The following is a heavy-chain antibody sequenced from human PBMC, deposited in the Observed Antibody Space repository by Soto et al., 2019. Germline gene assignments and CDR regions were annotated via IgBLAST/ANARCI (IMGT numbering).Heavy chain of an antibody. J-gene: IGHJ6*02. CDR1: GFTFSSYS. D-gene: IGHD3-22*01. CDR3: ARDVGDYYDSSGYSYGMDV. Sequence: PGGSLRLSCAASGFTFSSYSMNWVRQAPGKGLEWVSSISSSSSYIYYADSVKGRFTISRDNAKDSLYLQMNSLRAEDTAVYYCARDVGDYYDSSGYSYGMDVWGQGTTVTVSS. CDR2: ISSSSSYI. V-gene: IGHV3-21*01.